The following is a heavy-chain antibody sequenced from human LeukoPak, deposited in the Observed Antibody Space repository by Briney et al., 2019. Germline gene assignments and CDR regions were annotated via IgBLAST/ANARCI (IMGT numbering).Heavy chain of an antibody. V-gene: IGHV1-2*02. J-gene: IGHJ3*02. CDR1: VYTLTLFY. CDR3: ARVPRGPGAFDI. CDR2: INPNSGGT. Sequence: GASVKVSCKSSVYTLTLFYMHWVRQAPGQGLEWMGCINPNSGGTNYTQKFEGSVTMTRATSISTAYMELSRLRSADTAVYYCARVPRGPGAFDIWGQGTMVTVSS.